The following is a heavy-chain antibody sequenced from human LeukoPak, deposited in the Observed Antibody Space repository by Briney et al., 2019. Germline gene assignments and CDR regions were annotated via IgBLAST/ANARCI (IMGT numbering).Heavy chain of an antibody. D-gene: IGHD4-17*01. CDR3: ARESGSVTSEVDFDY. V-gene: IGHV3-7*01. CDR1: GFTVSSNY. CDR2: IRQDGSQK. Sequence: GSLRLSCAASGFTVSSNYMSWVRQAPGKGLEWVATIRQDGSQKYYVDSVKGRFTISRDNAKNSLYLQMNSLRAEDTAVYYCARESGSVTSEVDFDYWGQGTLVTVSS. J-gene: IGHJ4*02.